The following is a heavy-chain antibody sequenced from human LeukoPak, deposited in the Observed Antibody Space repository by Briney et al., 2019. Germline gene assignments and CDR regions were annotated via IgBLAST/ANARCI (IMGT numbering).Heavy chain of an antibody. CDR1: GFTFSSYG. D-gene: IGHD1-1*01. J-gene: IGHJ4*02. CDR2: IRYDGSNK. V-gene: IGHV3-30*02. CDR3: AKYITTTDYFDY. Sequence: GGSLRLSCAASGFTFSSYGMHRVRQAPGKGLEWVAFIRYDGSNKYYADSVKGRFTISRDNSKNTLYFQMNSLRAEDTAVYYCAKYITTTDYFDYWGQGTLVTVSS.